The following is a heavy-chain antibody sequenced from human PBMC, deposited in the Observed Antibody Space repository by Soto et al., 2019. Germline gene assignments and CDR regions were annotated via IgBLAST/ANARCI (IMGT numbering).Heavy chain of an antibody. D-gene: IGHD3-3*01. Sequence: QVQLVESGGGVVQPGRSLRLSCAASGFTFSSSAMHWVRQAPGKGLEWVAVISYDGSNKYYADSVKGRFTISRDNSKNTLYLQMNRVRAEDTAVYYCARDKRDLRILEWSYYFDYWGQGTLVTVSS. CDR2: ISYDGSNK. V-gene: IGHV3-30-3*01. CDR3: ARDKRDLRILEWSYYFDY. J-gene: IGHJ4*02. CDR1: GFTFSSSA.